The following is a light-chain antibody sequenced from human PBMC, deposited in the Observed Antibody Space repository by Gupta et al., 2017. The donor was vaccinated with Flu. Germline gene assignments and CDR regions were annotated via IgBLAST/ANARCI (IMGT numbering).Light chain of an antibody. V-gene: IGKV3-15*01. J-gene: IGKJ4*01. CDR2: GAA. CDR3: QQYNNWPPLT. CDR1: QSVSSN. Sequence: EIVMTQSSAPLSVSSGERATLSCRASQSVSSNLAWYQQKPGQAPRLLIYGAAARATGIPARFRGSGSGTEFTLTISSRQSEDFAVYYCQQYNNWPPLTFGGGTKVEIK.